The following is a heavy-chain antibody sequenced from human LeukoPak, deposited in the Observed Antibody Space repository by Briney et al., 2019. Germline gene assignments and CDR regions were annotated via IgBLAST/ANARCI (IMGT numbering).Heavy chain of an antibody. J-gene: IGHJ4*02. D-gene: IGHD5-12*01. Sequence: GGSLRLSCAASGFTFSSYSMNWVRQAPGKGLEWVSSISSSSSYIYYVDSVKGRFTISRDNAKNSLYLQMNSLRAEDTAVYYCASHSGYDIQKRDYWGQGTLVTVSS. CDR1: GFTFSSYS. CDR2: ISSSSSYI. V-gene: IGHV3-21*01. CDR3: ASHSGYDIQKRDY.